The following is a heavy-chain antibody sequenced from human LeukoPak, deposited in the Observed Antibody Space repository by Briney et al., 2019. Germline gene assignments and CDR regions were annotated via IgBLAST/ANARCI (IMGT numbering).Heavy chain of an antibody. V-gene: IGHV3-53*01. CDR2: RYTDETT. J-gene: IGHJ6*03. CDR3: ARENRGISGMVDIYYMDV. Sequence: GSLILSQACSGFTVPTNYMSWVRQAPGKGLECVSVRYTDETTYYADSLEGRFTISRDSSKNILYLHMDSLRAEDTAVYYCARENRGISGMVDIYYMDVWGKGTPVTVSS. CDR1: GFTVPTNY. D-gene: IGHD3-3*01.